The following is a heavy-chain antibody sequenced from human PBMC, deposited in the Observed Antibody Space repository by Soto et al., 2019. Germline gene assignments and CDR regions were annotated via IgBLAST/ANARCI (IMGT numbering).Heavy chain of an antibody. CDR3: ARDKGFGDFWSGYYSGEIDY. CDR2: ISSSSSYI. Sequence: ESGGGLVKPGGSLRLSCAASGFTFSSYSMNWVRQAPGKGLEWVSSISSSSSYIYYADSVKGRFTISRDNAKNSLYLQMNSLRAEDTAVYYCARDKGFGDFWSGYYSGEIDYWGQGTLVTVSS. CDR1: GFTFSSYS. V-gene: IGHV3-21*01. D-gene: IGHD3-3*01. J-gene: IGHJ4*02.